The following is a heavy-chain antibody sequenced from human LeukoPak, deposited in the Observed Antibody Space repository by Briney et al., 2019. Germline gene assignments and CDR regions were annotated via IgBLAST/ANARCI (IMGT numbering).Heavy chain of an antibody. CDR1: GYIFISFD. Sequence: GASVKVSCKASGYIFISFDINWVRQATGQGLEWMGWMNPNSGNTAYAQKFQGRVTMTRDTSMSTAYMELSSLRSEDTAMYYCARGHASDYGSGGYLGYYYGMDVWGQGTTVSVSS. V-gene: IGHV1-8*01. CDR2: MNPNSGNT. CDR3: ARGHASDYGSGGYLGYYYGMDV. J-gene: IGHJ6*02. D-gene: IGHD3-10*01.